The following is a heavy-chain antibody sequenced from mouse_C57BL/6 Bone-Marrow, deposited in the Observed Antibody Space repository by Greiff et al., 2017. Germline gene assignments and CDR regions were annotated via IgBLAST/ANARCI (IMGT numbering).Heavy chain of an antibody. V-gene: IGHV1-53*01. Sequence: QVQLQQPGTELVKPGASVKLSCKASGYTFTSYWMHWVKQRPGQGLEWIGNINPSYGGTNYNEKFKSKATLTVDKSSSTAYMQLSSLTSEDSAVYYCTITEGGTSGFAYWGQGTLVTVSA. CDR2: INPSYGGT. CDR1: GYTFTSYW. CDR3: TITEGGTSGFAY. J-gene: IGHJ3*01. D-gene: IGHD4-1*01.